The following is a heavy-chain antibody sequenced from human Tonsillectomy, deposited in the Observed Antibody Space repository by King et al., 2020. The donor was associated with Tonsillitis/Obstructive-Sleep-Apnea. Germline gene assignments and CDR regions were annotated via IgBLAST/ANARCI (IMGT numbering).Heavy chain of an antibody. J-gene: IGHJ6*03. V-gene: IGHV4-39*01. CDR2: IYYSGTT. D-gene: IGHD3-10*01. Sequence: QLQESGPGLVKPSETLSLTCTVSGGSISSSSYYWGWIRQPPGKGLEWIGSIYYSGTTYYNPSVESRVTISVDTSRNQFSLKVNSVTAADTAEYYCARQSDYRPGSPHDYYYYMDVWGKGTTVTVSS. CDR1: GGSISSSSYY. CDR3: ARQSDYRPGSPHDYYYYMDV.